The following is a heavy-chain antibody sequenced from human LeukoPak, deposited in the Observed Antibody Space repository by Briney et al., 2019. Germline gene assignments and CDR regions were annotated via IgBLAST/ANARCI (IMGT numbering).Heavy chain of an antibody. CDR3: ARGLCRFGLSGYQLLQEVPNDY. J-gene: IGHJ4*02. Sequence: PGGSLRLSCAASGFTFSSYAMHWVRQAPGKGLEWVAVISYDGSNKYYADSVKGRFTISRDNSKNTLYLQMNSLRAEDTAVYYCARGLCRFGLSGYQLLQEVPNDYWGQGTLVTVSS. D-gene: IGHD2-2*01. V-gene: IGHV3-30-3*01. CDR1: GFTFSSYA. CDR2: ISYDGSNK.